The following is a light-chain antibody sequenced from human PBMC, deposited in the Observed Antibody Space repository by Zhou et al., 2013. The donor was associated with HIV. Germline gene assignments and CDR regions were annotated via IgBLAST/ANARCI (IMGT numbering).Light chain of an antibody. V-gene: IGKV1-8*01. J-gene: IGKJ3*01. CDR3: QQSYTSPRFA. Sequence: AIQMTQSPSSFSASTGDTVSITCRASHYISTYLAWYQQKPGKAPELLIYGASSLQTGVPSRFTGSGSGTDFTLTISSLQPEDFATYYCQQSYTSPRFAFGPGTKVDIK. CDR1: HYISTY. CDR2: GAS.